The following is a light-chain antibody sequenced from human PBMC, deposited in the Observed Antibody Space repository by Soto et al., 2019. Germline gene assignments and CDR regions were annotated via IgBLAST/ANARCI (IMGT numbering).Light chain of an antibody. CDR2: YAS. V-gene: IGKV3-15*01. CDR3: QQDDKWPQT. J-gene: IGKJ2*01. Sequence: EMVMTQSPATLSVSPGARATLSCRASQNLSRNLDGCQQQPGQAPRLLIFYASTRATGSPARLSGSASGTDFTLTIRSLQSEDFAVYYCQQDDKWPQTFGQGTKLESK. CDR1: QNLSRN.